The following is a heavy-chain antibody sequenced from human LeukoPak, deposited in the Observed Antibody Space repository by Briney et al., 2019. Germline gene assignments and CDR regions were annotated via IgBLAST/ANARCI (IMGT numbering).Heavy chain of an antibody. Sequence: SETLSLTCAVYGGSLSDYYWNWIRQPPGKGLEWIGEINHSGSPNYNPSLKSRVTMSLDTSKNQFSLKLSSVTAADTAVYYCARRPRRGYSKLSWAFDIWDQGTMVTVSS. D-gene: IGHD6-13*01. CDR2: INHSGSP. J-gene: IGHJ3*02. V-gene: IGHV4-34*01. CDR1: GGSLSDYY. CDR3: ARRPRRGYSKLSWAFDI.